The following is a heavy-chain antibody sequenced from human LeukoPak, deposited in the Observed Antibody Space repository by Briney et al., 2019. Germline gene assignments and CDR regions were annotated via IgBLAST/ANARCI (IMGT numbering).Heavy chain of an antibody. J-gene: IGHJ6*02. CDR3: AGYRVSHGIDV. D-gene: IGHD3-16*02. CDR2: INEDGSVK. Sequence: GGSLRLSCAVSGFTFSSHWMAWVRQAPGKGPEWVANINEDGSVKYYVDSVMGRFSISRDNAKDLLYLQMNSLRAEDTAVYYCAGYRVSHGIDVWGQGTTVTVSS. V-gene: IGHV3-7*01. CDR1: GFTFSSHW.